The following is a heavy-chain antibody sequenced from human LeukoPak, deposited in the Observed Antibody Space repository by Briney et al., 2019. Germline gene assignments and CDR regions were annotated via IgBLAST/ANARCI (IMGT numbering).Heavy chain of an antibody. CDR3: AKGTQQYGFQH. J-gene: IGHJ1*01. Sequence: GGSLRLSCAASGFTFSTYGLSWVRQAPGKGLEWVSAISGSGASTYYADSVKGRFTISRDNSKSTLYLHMNSLRAEDTAIYYCAKGTQQYGFQHWGQGTLVSVSS. V-gene: IGHV3-23*01. CDR1: GFTFSTYG. CDR2: ISGSGAST. D-gene: IGHD5-18*01.